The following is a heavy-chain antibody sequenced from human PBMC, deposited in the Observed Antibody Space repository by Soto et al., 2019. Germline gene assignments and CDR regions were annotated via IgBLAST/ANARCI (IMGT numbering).Heavy chain of an antibody. V-gene: IGHV3-21*04. J-gene: IGHJ6*02. CDR2: ISGSSGYI. D-gene: IGHD3-16*01. Sequence: GGSLRLSCAASGFTFSSYSMNWVRQAPGKGLEWVSSISGSSGYISYADSVKGRFTISRDNAKNSLYLQMNSLRAEDTAVYYCGRDRRSRFYYYGMDVWGQGTTVTVSS. CDR1: GFTFSSYS. CDR3: GRDRRSRFYYYGMDV.